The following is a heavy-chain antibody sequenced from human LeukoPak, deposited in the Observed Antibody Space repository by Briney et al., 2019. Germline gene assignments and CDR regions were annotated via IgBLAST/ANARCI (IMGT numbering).Heavy chain of an antibody. Sequence: GGSLRLSCAASGFTFSSYSMNWVRQAPGKGLEWVAYIQYDGSNEQYAHSVKGRFRISRDSSKNILYLQMNSLRAEDTAVYYCAKDRCSNGIGCYYYYMDVWGKGTTVTISS. CDR2: IQYDGSNE. V-gene: IGHV3-30*02. J-gene: IGHJ6*03. CDR3: AKDRCSNGIGCYYYYMDV. CDR1: GFTFSSYS. D-gene: IGHD2-8*01.